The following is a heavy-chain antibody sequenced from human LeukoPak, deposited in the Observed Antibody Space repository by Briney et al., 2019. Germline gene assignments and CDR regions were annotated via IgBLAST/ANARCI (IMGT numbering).Heavy chain of an antibody. J-gene: IGHJ6*02. CDR1: GFTFSSYA. CDR2: ISGSGGST. CDR3: ARENYYYDSSGYPEFYGMDV. V-gene: IGHV3-23*01. D-gene: IGHD3-22*01. Sequence: PGGSLRLSCAASGFTFSSYAMSWVRQAPGKGLEWVSAISGSGGSTYYADSVKGRFTISRDNSKNTLYLQMNSLRAGDTAVYYCARENYYYDSSGYPEFYGMDVWGQGTTVTVSS.